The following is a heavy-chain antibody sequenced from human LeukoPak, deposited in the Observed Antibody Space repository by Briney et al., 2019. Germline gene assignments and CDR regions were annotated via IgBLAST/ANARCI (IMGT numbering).Heavy chain of an antibody. CDR2: IFYTGAT. V-gene: IGHV4-59*08. CDR3: VRHPPRATVGWAFDI. D-gene: IGHD1-26*01. CDR1: GGSISEYY. Sequence: SETLSLTCTVSGGSISEYYWSWIRQSPGKGLEWIAYIFYTGATKYNPSLVGRVTISVDSSKNQLSLNVRSVTAVDTAIYYCVRHPPRATVGWAFDIWGQGTMVTVPS. J-gene: IGHJ3*02.